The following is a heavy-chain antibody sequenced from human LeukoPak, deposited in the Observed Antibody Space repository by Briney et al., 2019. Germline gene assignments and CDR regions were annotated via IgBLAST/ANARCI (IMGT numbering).Heavy chain of an antibody. V-gene: IGHV1-46*01. CDR1: GYTFTSYY. Sequence: ASVKVSCKASGYTFTSYYMHWVRQAPGQGLEWMGTINPSSGSRSYAQKFQGRVTMTRDTSTNIVYMEPSSLRSEDTAVYFCARDACSSTICQAGGNWFDPWGQGTLVIVS. CDR2: INPSSGSR. CDR3: ARDACSSTICQAGGNWFDP. J-gene: IGHJ5*02. D-gene: IGHD2-2*01.